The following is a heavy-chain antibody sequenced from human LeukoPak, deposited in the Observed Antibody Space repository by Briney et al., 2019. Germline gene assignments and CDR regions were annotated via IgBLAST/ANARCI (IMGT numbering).Heavy chain of an antibody. CDR2: IDTRSSVI. Sequence: GGSQRLSCAASAFTFSDHSMSWVRQAPGKGLEWISYIDTRSSVIYGDSVMGRFTISRDNAKNSLYLQMNSLRDEDTAMYYCAREDDSWGPNNLDLWGQGTMVTVSS. CDR1: AFTFSDHS. CDR3: AREDDSWGPNNLDL. D-gene: IGHD7-27*01. V-gene: IGHV3-48*02. J-gene: IGHJ3*01.